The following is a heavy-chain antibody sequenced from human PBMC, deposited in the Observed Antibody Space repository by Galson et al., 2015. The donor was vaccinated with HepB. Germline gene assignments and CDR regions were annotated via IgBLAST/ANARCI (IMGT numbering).Heavy chain of an antibody. V-gene: IGHV1-69*06. Sequence: SVKVSCKASGSTLSNSGINWVRQAPGQGLEWMGGIIPIFGTTNYAQTVQGRVTLIADKSTSTAYMELSSLTSEDTAVYFCARAVPESFDFWSGYSHFDSWGQGTVVTVSS. CDR3: ARAVPESFDFWSGYSHFDS. D-gene: IGHD3-3*01. CDR2: IIPIFGTT. CDR1: GSTLSNSG. J-gene: IGHJ4*02.